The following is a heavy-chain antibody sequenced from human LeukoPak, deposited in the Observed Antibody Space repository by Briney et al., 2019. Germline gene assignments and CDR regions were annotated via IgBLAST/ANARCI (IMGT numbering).Heavy chain of an antibody. J-gene: IGHJ5*02. CDR1: GDSMSTYY. Sequence: SETLSLTCTVSGDSMSTYYWSCSRQPAGKGRECRGRIHTSGTTWYSASLKSRVTMSVDASKNQFSLRLTSVTAAETAIFSCARGAYYAGGGRNWFDTWSQGTLVTVSS. CDR3: ARGAYYAGGGRNWFDT. V-gene: IGHV4-4*07. D-gene: IGHD3-16*01. CDR2: IHTSGTT.